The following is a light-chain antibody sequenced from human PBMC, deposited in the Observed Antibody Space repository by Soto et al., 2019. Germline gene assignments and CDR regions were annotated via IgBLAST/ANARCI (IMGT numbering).Light chain of an antibody. J-gene: IGKJ2*01. CDR2: VAS. V-gene: IGKV3-20*01. CDR1: QSSRF. Sequence: EIVLTQSPGTLSLSPGERATLSCRASQSSRFLAWYQQKPGQAPRLLIYVASSRATGIPDRFSGSGSGTDFTLTISRLEPEDFAVYYCQHYGSSPYTFGQGTKLEIK. CDR3: QHYGSSPYT.